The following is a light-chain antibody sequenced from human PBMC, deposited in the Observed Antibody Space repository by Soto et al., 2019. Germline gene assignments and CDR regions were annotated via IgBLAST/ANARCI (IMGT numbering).Light chain of an antibody. CDR1: QSISRY. J-gene: IGKJ5*01. CDR3: QQSYSPPPVT. V-gene: IGKV1-39*01. Sequence: DIQMTQSASSLSVSLGDRVTITWGASQSISRYLNWYQQKPGIAPKLLVYAASSLQSGVPSRFSGSGSGTDFTPTISSLQPEDFATYYCQQSYSPPPVTFGQGTRLEIK. CDR2: AAS.